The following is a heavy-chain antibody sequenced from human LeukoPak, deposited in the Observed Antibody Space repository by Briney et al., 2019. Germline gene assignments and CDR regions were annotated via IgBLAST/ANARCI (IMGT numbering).Heavy chain of an antibody. CDR3: ARSPGFVVVPAAMGYYYYYMDV. CDR2: ISAYNGNT. Sequence: ASVKVSFKASGYTFTSSGISWVRQAPGQGLEWMGWISAYNGNTNYAQKLQGRGTMTTDTSTSTAYMELRSLRSDDTAVYYCARSPGFVVVPAAMGYYYYYMDVWGKGTTVSVSS. CDR1: GYTFTSSG. J-gene: IGHJ6*03. V-gene: IGHV1-18*01. D-gene: IGHD2-2*01.